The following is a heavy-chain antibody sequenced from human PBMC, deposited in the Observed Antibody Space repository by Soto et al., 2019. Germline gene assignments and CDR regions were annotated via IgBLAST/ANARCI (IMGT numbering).Heavy chain of an antibody. CDR2: TCYRSNWYN. D-gene: IGHD3-3*01. Sequence: SQTLSLTCAISGDSVSSNSAGWNWIRQSQSRGIEWLGRTCYRSNWYNEYAVSVKSRITINPDTSRKQISLQLNSVTPEDAAVYYCSRDNDFGYWGRGTQVTVSS. CDR1: GDSVSSNSAG. V-gene: IGHV6-1*01. J-gene: IGHJ4*02. CDR3: SRDNDFGY.